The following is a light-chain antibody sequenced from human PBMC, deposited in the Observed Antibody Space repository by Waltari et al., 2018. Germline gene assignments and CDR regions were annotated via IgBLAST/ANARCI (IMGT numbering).Light chain of an antibody. J-gene: IGKJ4*01. CDR1: HSLVHSAGNTY. CDR2: KVS. Sequence: DVVMTQSPLSLPVTLGQPASISCTSSHSLVHSAGNTYFAWVQQRPGQSPRRLIYKVSNRESGVPDRFSARGAGTDFPLKSSRVEAEDVGVYYCKQGTHWPLTFGGGTKVEIK. V-gene: IGKV2-30*02. CDR3: KQGTHWPLT.